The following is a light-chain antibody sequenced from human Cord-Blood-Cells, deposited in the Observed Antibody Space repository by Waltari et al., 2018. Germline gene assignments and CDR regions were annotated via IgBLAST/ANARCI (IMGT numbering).Light chain of an antibody. CDR2: DAS. V-gene: IGKV3-11*01. J-gene: IGKJ1*01. CDR1: QSVSSY. CDR3: QQHSNWPWT. Sequence: EIVLPQSPATLSLSPGERATLSSRASQSVSSYLAWYQQKPGQAPRLLIYDASNRATGIPARFSGSGSGTDFTLTISSLEPEDFAVYYCQQHSNWPWTFGQGTKVEIK.